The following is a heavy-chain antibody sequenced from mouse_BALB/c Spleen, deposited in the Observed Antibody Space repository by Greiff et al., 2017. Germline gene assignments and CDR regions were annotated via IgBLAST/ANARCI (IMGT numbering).Heavy chain of an antibody. CDR2: IYPGNVNT. V-gene: IGHV1S56*01. CDR1: GYTFTSYY. J-gene: IGHJ3*01. CDR3: ARRYDYDGRAWFAY. D-gene: IGHD2-4*01. Sequence: QVQLQQSGPELVKPGASVRISCKASGYTFTSYYIHWVKQRPGQGLEWIGWIYPGNVNTKYNEKFKGKATLTADKSSSTAYMQLSSLTSEDSAVYFCARRYDYDGRAWFAYWGQGTLVTVSA.